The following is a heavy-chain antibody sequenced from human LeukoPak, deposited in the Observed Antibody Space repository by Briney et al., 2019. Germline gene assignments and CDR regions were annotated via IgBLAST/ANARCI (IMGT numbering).Heavy chain of an antibody. D-gene: IGHD5-18*01. V-gene: IGHV1-69*01. CDR1: GGTCSSYA. J-gene: IGHJ5*02. Sequence: SVKVSCKASGGTCSSYAISWVRQAPGQGLAWMGGIIPIFGTANYAQKFQGRVTITADESTSTAYMELSSLRSEDTAVYYCAGGRGYSYGPKEPWGQGTLVTVSS. CDR2: IIPIFGTA. CDR3: AGGRGYSYGPKEP.